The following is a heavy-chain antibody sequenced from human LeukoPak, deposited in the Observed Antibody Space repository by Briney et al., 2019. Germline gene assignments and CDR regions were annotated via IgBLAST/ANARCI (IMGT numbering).Heavy chain of an antibody. J-gene: IGHJ4*02. CDR3: ARGKTDTAMVVDY. CDR2: ISYDGSNK. V-gene: IGHV3-30*09. Sequence: PGRSLRLSCAASGFTFSSYAMHWVRQAPGKGLEWVAVISYDGSNKYYADSVKGRFAISRDNSKNTLYLQMNSLRAEDTAVYYCARGKTDTAMVVDYWGQGTLVTVSS. D-gene: IGHD5-18*01. CDR1: GFTFSSYA.